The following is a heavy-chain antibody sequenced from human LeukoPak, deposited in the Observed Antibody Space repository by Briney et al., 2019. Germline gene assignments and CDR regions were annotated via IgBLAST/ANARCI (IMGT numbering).Heavy chain of an antibody. J-gene: IGHJ4*02. CDR1: GYSFTSYW. Sequence: GESLKISCKGSGYSFTSYWIGWVRQMPGKGLEWMGIIYPGDSDTRYSPSFQGQVTISADKSISTAYLQWSSLKASDTAMYYCARYRSKWLLLRRGNDYFDYWGQGTLVTVSS. CDR3: ARYRSKWLLLRRGNDYFDY. V-gene: IGHV5-51*01. D-gene: IGHD3-22*01. CDR2: IYPGDSDT.